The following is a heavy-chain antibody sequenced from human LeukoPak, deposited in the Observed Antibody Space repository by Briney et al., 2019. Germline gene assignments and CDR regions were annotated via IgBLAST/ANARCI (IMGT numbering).Heavy chain of an antibody. CDR3: ARLWADYGETLKSPDY. J-gene: IGHJ4*02. CDR2: IYYSGST. V-gene: IGHV4-39*01. Sequence: SETLSLTCTVSGGSISSSSYYWGWIRQPPGKGLEWIGSIYYSGSTYYNPSLKSRVTISVDTSKNQFSLKLSSVTAADTAAYYCARLWADYGETLKSPDYWGQGTLVTVSS. CDR1: GGSISSSSYY. D-gene: IGHD4-17*01.